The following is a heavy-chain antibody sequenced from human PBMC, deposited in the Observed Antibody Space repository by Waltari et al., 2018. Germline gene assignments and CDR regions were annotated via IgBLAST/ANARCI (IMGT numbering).Heavy chain of an antibody. V-gene: IGHV4-34*01. CDR3: SRGGDADKAGGI. CDR2: IHPSGTA. J-gene: IGHJ4*02. CDR1: GGSFSNYY. Sequence: QVQLQQWGAGLLKPAETLSLTCAVYGGSFSNYYCSWIRQPPGMGLEWIGEIHPSGTAYYNASLKSRVSISVGTSNNRFSLRLSSVTAADTAEYYCSRGGDADKAGGIWGQGTLVTVSS. D-gene: IGHD3-3*01.